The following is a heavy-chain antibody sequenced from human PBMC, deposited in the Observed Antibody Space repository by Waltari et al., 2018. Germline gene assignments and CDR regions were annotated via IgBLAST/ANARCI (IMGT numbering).Heavy chain of an antibody. Sequence: QLQLQESGPGLVKPSETLSLTCTVSGGSISSSTLFWGWIRQPLGEGLEWIGSIYDSGTTYYNPSLKSRVTISVDTSKNQFSLKVNSVTAADTAVYYCATHPPSQLGVVLNWFDPWGQGILVTVSS. J-gene: IGHJ5*02. D-gene: IGHD3-16*01. CDR3: ATHPPSQLGVVLNWFDP. CDR1: GGSISSSTLF. V-gene: IGHV4-39*01. CDR2: IYDSGTT.